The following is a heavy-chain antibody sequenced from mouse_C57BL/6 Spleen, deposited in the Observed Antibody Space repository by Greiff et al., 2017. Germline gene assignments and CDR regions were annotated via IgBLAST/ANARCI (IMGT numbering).Heavy chain of an antibody. D-gene: IGHD3-2*02. CDR2: IWGDGST. CDR3: AKEDSSGYN. Sequence: VKLMESGPGLVAPSQSLSITCTVSGFSLTSYGVSWVRQPPGQGLAWLGVIWGDGSTNYHSALISRLSISKENSQSQVFLTLNSLHTDDTATYYCAKEDSSGYNWGQGTLVTVSA. V-gene: IGHV2-3*01. J-gene: IGHJ3*01. CDR1: GFSLTSYG.